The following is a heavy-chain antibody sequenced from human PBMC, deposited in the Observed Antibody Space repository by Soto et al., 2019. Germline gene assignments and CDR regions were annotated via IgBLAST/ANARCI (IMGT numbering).Heavy chain of an antibody. J-gene: IGHJ6*03. D-gene: IGHD6-19*01. CDR1: GGSFSGYY. V-gene: IGHV4-34*01. Sequence: SETLSLTCAVYGGSFSGYYWSWIRQPPGKGLEWIGEINYSGSTNYNPSLKSRVTISVDTSKNQFSLKLSSVTAADTVVYYCARAGIPVGYYYYYMDVWGKGTTVTVSS. CDR2: INYSGST. CDR3: ARAGIPVGYYYYYMDV.